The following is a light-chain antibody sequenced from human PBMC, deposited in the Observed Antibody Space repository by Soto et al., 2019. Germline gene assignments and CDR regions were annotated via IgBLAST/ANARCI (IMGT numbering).Light chain of an antibody. Sequence: DIQMTQSPSTLSASVVDRVTITCRASQSISSWLAWYHQKPGKAPKLLIYDASSLESGVPSRFSGSGSGTEFTLTISSLQYDDFATYYCQQYHSYCCTFGQGTKVDIK. CDR2: DAS. J-gene: IGKJ1*01. CDR3: QQYHSYCCT. V-gene: IGKV1-5*01. CDR1: QSISSW.